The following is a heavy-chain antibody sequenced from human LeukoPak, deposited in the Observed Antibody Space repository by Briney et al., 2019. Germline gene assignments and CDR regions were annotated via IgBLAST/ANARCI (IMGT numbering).Heavy chain of an antibody. Sequence: PSQTLSLTCTVSGGSISSGSYYWSWIRQPAGTGLEWIGRIYTSGSTNYNPSLKSRVTISVDTSKNQFSLKLSSVTAADTAVNYCARDSSAFDYWGQGTLVTVSS. J-gene: IGHJ4*02. CDR3: ARDSSAFDY. CDR1: GGSISSGSYY. V-gene: IGHV4-61*02. CDR2: IYTSGST. D-gene: IGHD2-2*01.